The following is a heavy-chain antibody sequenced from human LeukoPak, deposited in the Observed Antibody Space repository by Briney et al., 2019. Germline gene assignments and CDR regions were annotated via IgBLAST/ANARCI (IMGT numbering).Heavy chain of an antibody. D-gene: IGHD3-10*01. CDR3: AKVLRGVIVYDY. CDR2: ITGTGDYT. V-gene: IGHV3-23*01. CDR1: GFTFSDAW. J-gene: IGHJ4*02. Sequence: PGGSQRLSCAASGFTFSDAWLSWVRQAPGKGLEWVSTITGTGDYTEYADSVKGRFTISRDNSKNTLFLQMSSLRADDTAFYYCAKVLRGVIVYDYWGQGTLVTVSS.